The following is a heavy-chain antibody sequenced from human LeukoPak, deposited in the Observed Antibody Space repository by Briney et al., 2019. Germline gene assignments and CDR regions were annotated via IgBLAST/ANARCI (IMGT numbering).Heavy chain of an antibody. D-gene: IGHD1-7*01. V-gene: IGHV4-38-2*02. J-gene: IGHJ6*03. CDR2: IYHSGST. CDR1: GYSISSGYY. CDR3: ARVDNWNYGVASSGSYYMDV. Sequence: PSETLSLTCTVSGYSISSGYYWGWIRQPPGKGLEWIGSIYHSGSTYYNPSLKSRVTISVDTSKNQFSLKLSSVTAADTAVYYCARVDNWNYGVASSGSYYMDVWGKGTTVTVSS.